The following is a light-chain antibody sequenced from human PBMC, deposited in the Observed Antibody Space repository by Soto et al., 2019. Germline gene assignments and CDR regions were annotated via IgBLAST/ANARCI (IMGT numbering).Light chain of an antibody. J-gene: IGKJ1*01. V-gene: IGKV1-39*01. Sequence: DIQMTQSPSSLSASVGDRVTITCRASQSISSYLNWYQQKPGKAPKLLIYAASSLQSGVPSRFSGSGSGTDFTLTISSLQPEYFATYYCQQSYSTPGWTFGQGTKVDIK. CDR3: QQSYSTPGWT. CDR2: AAS. CDR1: QSISSY.